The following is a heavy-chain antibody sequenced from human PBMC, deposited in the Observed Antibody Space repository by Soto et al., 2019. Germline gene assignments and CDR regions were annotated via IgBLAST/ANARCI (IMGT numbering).Heavy chain of an antibody. CDR2: ISYDGSNK. CDR1: GFAFSSYA. D-gene: IGHD3-10*01. J-gene: IGHJ4*01. CDR3: ARDLSGSGD. V-gene: IGHV3-30-3*01. Sequence: QVQLVESGGGVVQPGRSLRLSCAASGFAFSSYAMHWVRQAPGKGLEWVAVISYDGSNKYYADSVKGRFTISRDNSKNTLYLQMNSLRAEDTAVYYCARDLSGSGDWGQEPWSPSPQ.